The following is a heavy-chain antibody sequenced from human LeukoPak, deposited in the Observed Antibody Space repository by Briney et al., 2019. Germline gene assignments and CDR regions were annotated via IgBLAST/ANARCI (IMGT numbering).Heavy chain of an antibody. CDR3: GKAPGDIAAGGGYFQH. CDR1: GFTFSSYA. J-gene: IGHJ1*01. Sequence: PGGSLRLSCAASGFTFSSYAMSWVRQAPGKGLEWVSAISGSGGSTYYADSVKGRFTISRDNSKNTLYLQMNSLRAEDTAVYYCGKAPGDIAAGGGYFQHWGQGTLVTVSS. V-gene: IGHV3-23*01. CDR2: ISGSGGST. D-gene: IGHD6-13*01.